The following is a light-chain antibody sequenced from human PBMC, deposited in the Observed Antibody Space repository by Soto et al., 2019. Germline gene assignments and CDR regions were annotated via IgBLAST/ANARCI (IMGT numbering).Light chain of an antibody. CDR1: QSVSTW. CDR2: AAS. Sequence: DIQMTQSPSTLSASVVDRITITFLASQSVSTWLAWYQQKPGNAPTLLIYAASGLESGVPSRFSGSGSGTDFTLTISSLQPEDFATYYCQQSHTISPTFGQGTKVDIK. CDR3: QQSHTISPT. V-gene: IGKV1-5*01. J-gene: IGKJ1*01.